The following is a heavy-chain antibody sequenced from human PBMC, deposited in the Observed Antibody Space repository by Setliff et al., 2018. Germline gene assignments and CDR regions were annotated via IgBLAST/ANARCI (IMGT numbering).Heavy chain of an antibody. CDR2: ISPYSGNT. V-gene: IGHV1-18*01. Sequence: GASVKVSCKTSGFGFTTFGFSWVQQAPGQGLEWLGSISPYSGNTNYPQWLQDRVTMTIDTSATTVYMELQSLRSDDTAVYYCVRSSAPQVVLAADFDFWGQGTPVTVS. CDR1: GFGFTTFG. CDR3: VRSSAPQVVLAADFDF. J-gene: IGHJ4*02. D-gene: IGHD6-19*01.